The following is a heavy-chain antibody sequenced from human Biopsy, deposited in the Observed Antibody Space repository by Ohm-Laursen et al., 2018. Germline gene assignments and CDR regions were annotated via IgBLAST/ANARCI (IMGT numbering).Heavy chain of an antibody. CDR2: IYNDVST. Sequence: GTLSLTCAAYGGTYSGYYWSWIRQPPGKGLEWIGNIYNDVSTKYNPSLRSRVTISADKSANQFSLKLRSVTAADTAVYYCARGYAGLYEAFDFWGQGTVVTVAS. CDR1: GGTYSGYY. CDR3: ARGYAGLYEAFDF. J-gene: IGHJ3*01. V-gene: IGHV4-59*01. D-gene: IGHD5-18*01.